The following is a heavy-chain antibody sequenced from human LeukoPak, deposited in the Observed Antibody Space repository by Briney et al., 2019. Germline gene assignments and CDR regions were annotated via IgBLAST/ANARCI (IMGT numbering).Heavy chain of an antibody. CDR3: ARAKIYSSSWYGPYYFDY. CDR1: GGSISSYY. D-gene: IGHD6-13*01. CDR2: IYYSGST. V-gene: IGHV4-59*12. J-gene: IGHJ4*02. Sequence: SETLSLTCTVSGGSISSYYWSWIRQPPGKGLEWIGYIYYSGSTNYNPSLKSRVTMSVDTSKNQFSLKLSSVTAADTAVYYCARAKIYSSSWYGPYYFDYWGQGTLLAVSS.